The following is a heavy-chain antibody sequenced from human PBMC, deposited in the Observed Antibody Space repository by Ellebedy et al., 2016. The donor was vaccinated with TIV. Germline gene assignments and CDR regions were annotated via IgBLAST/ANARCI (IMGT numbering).Heavy chain of an antibody. Sequence: GGSLRLSCAASGFTVSSNYMSWVRQAPGKGLEWVSVIYSGGSTYYADSVKGRFIISRDKSKNTLYLQMNSLRAEDTAVYHCARSPSSDYGDPIDFWGPGTLVTVSP. CDR2: IYSGGST. CDR1: GFTVSSNY. V-gene: IGHV3-66*02. CDR3: ARSPSSDYGDPIDF. J-gene: IGHJ4*02. D-gene: IGHD4-17*01.